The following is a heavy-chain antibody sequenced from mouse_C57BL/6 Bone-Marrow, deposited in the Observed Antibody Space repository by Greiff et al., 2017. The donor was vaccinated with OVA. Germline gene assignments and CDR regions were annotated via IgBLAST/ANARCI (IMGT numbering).Heavy chain of an antibody. CDR2: IFPGSGST. Sequence: VQLQQSGPELVKPGASVKISCKASGYTFTDYYINWVKQRPGQGLEWIGWIFPGSGSTYYNEKFKGKATLTVDKSSSTAYMLLSSLTSEDSAVYFCARGNYYGSSSAWFAYWGQGTLVTVSA. J-gene: IGHJ3*01. V-gene: IGHV1-75*01. D-gene: IGHD1-1*01. CDR1: GYTFTDYY. CDR3: ARGNYYGSSSAWFAY.